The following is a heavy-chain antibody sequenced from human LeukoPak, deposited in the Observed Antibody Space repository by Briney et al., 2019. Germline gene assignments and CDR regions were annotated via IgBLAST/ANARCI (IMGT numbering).Heavy chain of an antibody. CDR3: ARGRTYYYDSSGYPFDY. D-gene: IGHD3-22*01. CDR1: GFTFDDYG. J-gene: IGHJ4*02. CDR2: INWNGGST. Sequence: PGGSLRLSCAASGFTFDDYGMSWVRQAPGKGLEWVSGINWNGGSTGYADSVKGRFTISRDNAKNSLYLQMNSQRAEDTALYYCARGRTYYYDSSGYPFDYWGQGTLVTVSS. V-gene: IGHV3-20*04.